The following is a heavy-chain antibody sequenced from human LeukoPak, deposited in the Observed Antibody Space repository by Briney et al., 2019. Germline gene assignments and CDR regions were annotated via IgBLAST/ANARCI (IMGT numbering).Heavy chain of an antibody. CDR3: AKCESPITMIVVVTGGLFDY. CDR2: ISGSGGST. Sequence: GGSLRLSCAASGFTFSSYATSWVRQAPGKGLEWVSAISGSGGSTYYADSVKGRFTISRDNSKNTLYLQMNSLRAEDTAVYYCAKCESPITMIVVVTGGLFDYWGQGTLVTVSS. J-gene: IGHJ4*02. V-gene: IGHV3-23*01. CDR1: GFTFSSYA. D-gene: IGHD3-22*01.